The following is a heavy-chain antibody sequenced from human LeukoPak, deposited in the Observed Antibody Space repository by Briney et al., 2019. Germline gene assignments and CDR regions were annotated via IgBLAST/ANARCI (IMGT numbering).Heavy chain of an antibody. Sequence: PGGSLRLSCAASGFTVSSTYVSWVRQAPGKGLEWVSVIYSGGATYYADSVKGRFTISRDNFKNTVHLQMSSLRVEDTAVYYCVTLYSTRVTDDYWGQGTLVTVSS. CDR1: GFTVSSTY. CDR3: VTLYSTRVTDDY. V-gene: IGHV3-53*01. CDR2: IYSGGAT. D-gene: IGHD2-21*02. J-gene: IGHJ4*02.